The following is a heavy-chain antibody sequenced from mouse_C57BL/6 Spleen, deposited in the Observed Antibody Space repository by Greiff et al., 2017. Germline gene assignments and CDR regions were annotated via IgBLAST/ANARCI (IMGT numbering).Heavy chain of an antibody. CDR3: TRYYYGSSPFDY. CDR1: GFNIKDDY. CDR2: FDPENVDP. J-gene: IGHJ2*01. D-gene: IGHD1-1*01. V-gene: IGHV14-4*01. Sequence: VQLQQSGAELVRPGASVKLSCTASGFNIKDDYMHWVKQRPEQGLEWIGWFDPENVDPEYASRFQGKATITADTPSNTAYLQLSSLTSEDTAVYYCTRYYYGSSPFDYWGQGTTLTVSS.